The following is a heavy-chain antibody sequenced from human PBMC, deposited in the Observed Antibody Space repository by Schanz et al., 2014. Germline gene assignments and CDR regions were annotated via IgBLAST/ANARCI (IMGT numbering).Heavy chain of an antibody. CDR3: AKDLLYGAPMPLNHLDY. D-gene: IGHD2-2*01. J-gene: IGHJ4*02. CDR1: GFTFSSYA. CDR2: ISSSGSYI. V-gene: IGHV3-21*04. Sequence: QLVGSGGGLIQPGGSLRLSCTASGFTFSSYAMSWVRQAPGKGLEWVSSISSSGSYIHYADSVKGRFTISRDNAKNTLYLQMNSLRAEDTAVYYCAKDLLYGAPMPLNHLDYWGQGTLVTVSS.